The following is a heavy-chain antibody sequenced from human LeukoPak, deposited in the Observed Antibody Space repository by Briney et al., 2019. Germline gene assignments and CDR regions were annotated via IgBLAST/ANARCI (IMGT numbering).Heavy chain of an antibody. CDR3: AKDFSVYYYDSRVLDY. V-gene: IGHV3-48*01. CDR2: ISGPGTTM. CDR1: GFLFNTYS. D-gene: IGHD3-22*01. Sequence: GGSLRLSCAASGFLFNTYSMNWIRQAPGKGLEWISYISGPGTTMYYADSVEGRFTISRDNSKNTLYLQMNRLRAEDTAVYYCAKDFSVYYYDSRVLDYWGQGTLVTVSS. J-gene: IGHJ4*02.